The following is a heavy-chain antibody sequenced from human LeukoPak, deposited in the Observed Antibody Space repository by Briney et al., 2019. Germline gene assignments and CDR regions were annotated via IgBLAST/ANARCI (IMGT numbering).Heavy chain of an antibody. V-gene: IGHV5-51*01. CDR2: IYPGDSDT. CDR3: ARQLAYCGGDCHSGNDY. Sequence: GESLKISCKGSGYSFTSYWIGWVRQMPGKGLEWMGIIYPGDSDTRYSPSFQGQVTISADKSISTAYLQWSSLKASDTAMYYCARQLAYCGGDCHSGNDYWGQGTLVTVSS. D-gene: IGHD2-21*02. CDR1: GYSFTSYW. J-gene: IGHJ4*02.